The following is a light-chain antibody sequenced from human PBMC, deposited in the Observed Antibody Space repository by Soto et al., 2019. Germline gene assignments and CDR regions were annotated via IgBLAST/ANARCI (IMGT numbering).Light chain of an antibody. CDR2: GSC. J-gene: IGKJ1*01. CDR3: HQYGSSGT. CDR1: QSVSNNY. V-gene: IGKV3-20*01. Sequence: IVLTQSPGTLSLSPGERATLSCRASQSVSNNYLAWYQQKPGQAPRLLIYGSCNMATGIPDRFSGSGSGTDLTHTISILEPDDFAVYYCHQYGSSGTFGQGTKVDIK.